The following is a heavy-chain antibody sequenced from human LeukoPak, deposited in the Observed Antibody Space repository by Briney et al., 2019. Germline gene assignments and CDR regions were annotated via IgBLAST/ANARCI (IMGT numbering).Heavy chain of an antibody. Sequence: GGSLRLSCATSGFSFYNAWMDWVRQAPGKGLEWVGRIRSNSDGGTIDYAAPVKGRFTLSRDDSKDTLYLQMNSLQTEDTAVYYCATDFYDSTWGQGTLVTVSS. CDR1: GFSFYNAW. J-gene: IGHJ5*02. V-gene: IGHV3-15*07. CDR2: IRSNSDGGTI. CDR3: ATDFYDST. D-gene: IGHD3-22*01.